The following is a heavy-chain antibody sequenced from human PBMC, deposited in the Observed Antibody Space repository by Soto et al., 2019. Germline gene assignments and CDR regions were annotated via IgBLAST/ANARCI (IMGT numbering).Heavy chain of an antibody. J-gene: IGHJ6*02. CDR2: VSTDGSNK. Sequence: QVQLVESGGGVVQPGESLRLSCAASEFTFSSYAMHWVRQAPGKGLEWVAVVSTDGSNKYYADSVKGRFTISRDNSKNTLNLQMNSLRAEDTAVYYCAKDQSTNSRSYHALDVWGQGTTVTVSS. D-gene: IGHD2-8*01. CDR1: EFTFSSYA. CDR3: AKDQSTNSRSYHALDV. V-gene: IGHV3-30*18.